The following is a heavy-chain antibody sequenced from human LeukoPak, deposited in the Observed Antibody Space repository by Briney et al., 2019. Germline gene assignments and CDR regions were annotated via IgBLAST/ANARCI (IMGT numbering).Heavy chain of an antibody. J-gene: IGHJ6*03. CDR2: TNPDDSQK. CDR3: ARRDGYNFNYYYYMDV. V-gene: IGHV3-7*01. D-gene: IGHD5-24*01. Sequence: GGSLRLSCAASGFTFNNYAMSWVRQGPGKGLQWVANTNPDDSQKYYADSVKGRFTISRDNAKNSLYLQMNSLRAEDTAVYYCARRDGYNFNYYYYMDVWGKGTTVTVSS. CDR1: GFTFNNYA.